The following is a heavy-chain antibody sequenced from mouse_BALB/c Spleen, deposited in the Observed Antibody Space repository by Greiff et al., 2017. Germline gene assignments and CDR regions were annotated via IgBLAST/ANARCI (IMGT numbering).Heavy chain of an antibody. D-gene: IGHD1-3*01. CDR3: TRRGAHGDY. J-gene: IGHJ4*01. CDR1: GYTFFSYY. Sequence: VLLQQSGAELVKPGALVKLSCKASGYTFFSYYMSWVKQWPGQGLECIGEINPSNGGTNFNEKFKSKATLTVDKSSSTAYMQLSSLTSEDSAVYYCTRRGAHGDYWGQGTSVTVSS. CDR2: INPSNGGT. V-gene: IGHV1S81*02.